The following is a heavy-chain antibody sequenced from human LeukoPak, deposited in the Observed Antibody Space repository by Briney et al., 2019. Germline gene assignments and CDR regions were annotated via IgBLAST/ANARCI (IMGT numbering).Heavy chain of an antibody. CDR1: GFTFSSYS. D-gene: IGHD3-9*01. V-gene: IGHV3-21*01. J-gene: IGHJ6*02. Sequence: GGSLRLPCAASGFTFSSYSMNWVRQAPGKGLEWVSSISSSSYIYYADSVKGRFTISRDNAKNSLYLQMSSLSAEDTAVYYCARDGLRYFDWFIYMDVWGQGTTVTVSS. CDR3: ARDGLRYFDWFIYMDV. CDR2: ISSSSYI.